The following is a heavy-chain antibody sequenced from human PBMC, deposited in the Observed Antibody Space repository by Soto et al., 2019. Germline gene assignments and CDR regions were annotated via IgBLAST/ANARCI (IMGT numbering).Heavy chain of an antibody. CDR2: ISSSSSYT. Sequence: LRLSCAASGFTFSDYYMSWIRQAPGKGLEWVSYISSSSSYTNYADSVKGRFTISRDNAKNSLYLQMNSLRAEDTAVYYCARVERPLPSSIAARSPFDYWGQGTLVTVSS. CDR3: ARVERPLPSSIAARSPFDY. D-gene: IGHD6-6*01. V-gene: IGHV3-11*06. CDR1: GFTFSDYY. J-gene: IGHJ4*02.